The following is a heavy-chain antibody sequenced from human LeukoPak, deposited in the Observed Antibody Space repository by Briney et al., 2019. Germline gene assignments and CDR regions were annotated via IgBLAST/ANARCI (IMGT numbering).Heavy chain of an antibody. CDR1: GGTFSSYA. CDR3: ARQRIGLPAAKAFSWGSQKYYYYYGMDV. J-gene: IGHJ6*04. D-gene: IGHD2-2*01. Sequence: SVKVSCKASGGTFSSYAISWVRQAPGQGLEWMGGIIPIFGTANYAQKFQGRVTITADESTSTAYMELSSLRSEDTAVYYCARQRIGLPAAKAFSWGSQKYYYYYGMDVWGEGTTVTVSS. V-gene: IGHV1-69*01. CDR2: IIPIFGTA.